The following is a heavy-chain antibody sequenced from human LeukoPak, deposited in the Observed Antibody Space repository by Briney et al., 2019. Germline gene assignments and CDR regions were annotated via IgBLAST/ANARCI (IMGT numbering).Heavy chain of an antibody. CDR1: GFTFITYG. D-gene: IGHD5-24*01. Sequence: GGSLRLSCAASGFTFITYGMHWVRQAPGEGLEWVAVIWYDGSNEYYADSAKGRFTISRDNSKNTLYLQMNSLRAEDTAVYYCARDRRRDGYNVDAFDIWGQGTMVTVSP. CDR3: ARDRRRDGYNVDAFDI. CDR2: IWYDGSNE. J-gene: IGHJ3*02. V-gene: IGHV3-33*01.